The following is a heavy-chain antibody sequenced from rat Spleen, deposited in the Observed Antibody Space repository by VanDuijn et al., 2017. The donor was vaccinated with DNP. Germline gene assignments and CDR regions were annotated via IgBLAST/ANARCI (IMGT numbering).Heavy chain of an antibody. J-gene: IGHJ2*01. V-gene: IGHV5-31*01. CDR3: ASRPPPTRGPFDY. D-gene: IGHD1-4*01. Sequence: EVQLVESGGGPVQPGRSLKLSCVASGFIFSNYWMTWIRQAPGKGLEWVASISNTGDNTYYSDSVKGRFSLSRDNGKSTLYLQMDSLRSEDTATYYCASRPPPTRGPFDYWGQGVTVTVSS. CDR1: GFIFSNYW. CDR2: ISNTGDNT.